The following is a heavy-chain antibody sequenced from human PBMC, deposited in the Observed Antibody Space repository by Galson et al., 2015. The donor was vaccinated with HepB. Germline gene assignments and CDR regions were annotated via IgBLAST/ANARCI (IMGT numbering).Heavy chain of an antibody. D-gene: IGHD2-21*01. Sequence: CAISGDSVSNDRAAWDWIRQSPSRGLEWLGRTYYRSKWHNDYELSVKSRITISPDTPKNQFSLQLKSVTPEDTAVYYCARDCGGDCPANWFDPWGQGTLVTVSS. CDR2: TYYRSKWHN. V-gene: IGHV6-1*01. CDR1: GDSVSNDRAA. J-gene: IGHJ5*02. CDR3: ARDCGGDCPANWFDP.